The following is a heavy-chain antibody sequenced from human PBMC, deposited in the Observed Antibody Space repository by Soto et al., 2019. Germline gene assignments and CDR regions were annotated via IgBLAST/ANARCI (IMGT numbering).Heavy chain of an antibody. CDR1: GFTFSSYS. CDR2: ISSSSSTI. V-gene: IGHV3-48*02. J-gene: IGHJ5*02. D-gene: IGHD2-21*01. Sequence: EVQLVESGGGLVQPGGSLRLSCAASGFTFSSYSMNWVRQAPGKGLEWVSYISSSSSTIYYADSVKGRFTISRDNAKNPLYLQMNRLREADTPVYYCARGLGVANNWFDPWGQGTLVTVSS. CDR3: ARGLGVANNWFDP.